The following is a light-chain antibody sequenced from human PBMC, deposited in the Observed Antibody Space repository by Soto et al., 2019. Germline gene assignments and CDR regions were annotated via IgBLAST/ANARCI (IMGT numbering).Light chain of an antibody. CDR3: LQDYSFPWT. Sequence: AIQMTQSPSFLSASVGDRVTITCRASQGVRVDLSWYQQKPGKAPKLLIYAASSLQSEVPPRFSGSGSGTDFTLTISSLQPEDFATYFCLQDYSFPWTFGQGTRVEI. J-gene: IGKJ1*01. CDR2: AAS. V-gene: IGKV1-6*01. CDR1: QGVRVD.